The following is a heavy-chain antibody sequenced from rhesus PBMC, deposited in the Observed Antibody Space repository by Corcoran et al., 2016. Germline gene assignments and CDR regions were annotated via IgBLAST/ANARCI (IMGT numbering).Heavy chain of an antibody. D-gene: IGHD6-25*01. CDR2: IYGSSGGT. Sequence: QVQLQESGPGLVKPSETLSLTCAVSGGSISDHYYWSWIRQPPGKGLECIGYIYGSSGGTNYNPSLKNRVTISRDTSKNQFSLKLGSVTAADAAVYYCASPIAAVRYYFDYWGQGVLVTVSS. CDR3: ASPIAAVRYYFDY. J-gene: IGHJ4*01. V-gene: IGHV4-106*01. CDR1: GGSISDHYY.